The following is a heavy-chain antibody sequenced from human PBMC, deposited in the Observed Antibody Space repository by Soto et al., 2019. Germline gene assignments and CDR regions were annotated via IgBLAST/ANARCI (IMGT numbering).Heavy chain of an antibody. V-gene: IGHV4-4*02. Sequence: SQTLSLTCAVSGGSISSSNWWSWVRQPPGKGLEWIVEIYHSGSTNYNPSLKSRVTISVDKSKNQFSLKLSSVTAADTAVYYCARELYDFWSAWDYYYYGMDVWGQGTTVTVSS. D-gene: IGHD3-3*01. J-gene: IGHJ6*02. CDR2: IYHSGST. CDR1: GGSISSSNW. CDR3: ARELYDFWSAWDYYYYGMDV.